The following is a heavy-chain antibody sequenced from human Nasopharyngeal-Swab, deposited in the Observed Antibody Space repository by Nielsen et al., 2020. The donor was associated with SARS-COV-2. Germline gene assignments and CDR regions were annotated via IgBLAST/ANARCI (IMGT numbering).Heavy chain of an antibody. J-gene: IGHJ4*02. CDR1: GFTFSSYG. V-gene: IGHV3-33*01. CDR3: ARDRAINWNDGYTDY. Sequence: GEFLKISCAASGFTFSSYGMHWVRQAPGKGLEWVAVIWYDGSNKYYADSVKGRFTISRDNSKNTLYLQMNSLRAEDTAVYYCARDRAINWNDGYTDYWGQGTLVTVSS. CDR2: IWYDGSNK. D-gene: IGHD1-20*01.